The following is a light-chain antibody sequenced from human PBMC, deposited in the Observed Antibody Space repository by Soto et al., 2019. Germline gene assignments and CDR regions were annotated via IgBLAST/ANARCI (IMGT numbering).Light chain of an antibody. V-gene: IGKV3-20*01. J-gene: IGKJ2*01. CDR3: QQYGRSPYT. Sequence: EIVLTQAPGTLALSPGERATLSCRASPSVSNNYLAWYQQRPGQAPRLLIYGSFSRAPGIPDRFSGSGAGTHFILSIRRLEPEDFALYYCQQYGRSPYTFGQGTKL. CDR1: PSVSNNY. CDR2: GSF.